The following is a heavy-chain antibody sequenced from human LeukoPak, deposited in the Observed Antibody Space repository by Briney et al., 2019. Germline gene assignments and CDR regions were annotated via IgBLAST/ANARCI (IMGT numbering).Heavy chain of an antibody. CDR2: ISSSGTTI. Sequence: GGSLRLSCAASGFSLSTYEINWVRQAPGKGLEWLSYISSSGTTIYNTDSVKGRFTMSRDNAKNSLYLQMNSLRGEDTAVYYCAGGWTYPGSPETFFDCWGQGTLVTVSS. CDR3: AGGWTYPGSPETFFDC. J-gene: IGHJ4*02. CDR1: GFSLSTYE. D-gene: IGHD1-7*01. V-gene: IGHV3-48*03.